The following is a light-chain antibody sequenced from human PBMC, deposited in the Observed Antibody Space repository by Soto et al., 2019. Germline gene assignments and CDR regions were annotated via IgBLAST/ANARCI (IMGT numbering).Light chain of an antibody. CDR3: QSFDINVLALI. V-gene: IGLV1-40*01. J-gene: IGLJ2*01. Sequence: QSVLTQPPSVSGAPGQRVTISCTGSNSNIGAGFGVQWYQQFPRKAPRLLIYSNTNRPSGVPDRFSASKSGTSASLAITGLRAEDEADYYCQSFDINVLALIFGVGTQLTVL. CDR2: SNT. CDR1: NSNIGAGFG.